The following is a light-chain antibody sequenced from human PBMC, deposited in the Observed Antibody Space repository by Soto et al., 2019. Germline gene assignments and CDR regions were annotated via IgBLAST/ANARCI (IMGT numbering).Light chain of an antibody. CDR1: QGIAKW. Sequence: DIQMTQSPSSVSASVGDRVTITCLASQGIAKWLAWYQQKPGKAPKLLIYKASSLQSGVPSRFSGSGSGTEFTLTISSLQPDDFATYYCQQYNSYSWTFGQGTKVDI. J-gene: IGKJ1*01. V-gene: IGKV1-5*03. CDR3: QQYNSYSWT. CDR2: KAS.